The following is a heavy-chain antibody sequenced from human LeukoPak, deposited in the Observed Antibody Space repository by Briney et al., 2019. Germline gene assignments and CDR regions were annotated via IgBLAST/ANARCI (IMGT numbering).Heavy chain of an antibody. D-gene: IGHD6-13*01. CDR3: ARHWGVAAAGAEGDY. CDR1: GYSFTSYS. Sequence: GESLRISCKGSGYSFTSYSISWVRHMPGQGLEWMGRIDPSDSYTTYNPSFQGHVTISADKSISTAYLQWSSLKASGTAMYYCARHWGVAAAGAEGDYWGQGTLVTVSS. V-gene: IGHV5-10-1*01. CDR2: IDPSDSYT. J-gene: IGHJ4*02.